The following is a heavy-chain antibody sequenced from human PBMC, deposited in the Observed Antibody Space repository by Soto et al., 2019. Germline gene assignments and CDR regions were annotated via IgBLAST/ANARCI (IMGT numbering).Heavy chain of an antibody. CDR2: IDPSDSYT. J-gene: IGHJ5*01. V-gene: IGHV5-10-1*01. Sequence: GESLKISCKASGYSFRTSWISWVRQMAGKGLEWMGRIDPSDSYTTYSPPFRGHVTFSVDKSISTAYLQWTSLEASDTAMYYCARQEGPGENWFDPWGQGTLVTASS. CDR3: ARQEGPGENWFDP. CDR1: GYSFRTSW. D-gene: IGHD4-17*01.